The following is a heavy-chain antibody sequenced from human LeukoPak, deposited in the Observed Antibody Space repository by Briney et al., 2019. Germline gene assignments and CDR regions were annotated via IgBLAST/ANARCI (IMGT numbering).Heavy chain of an antibody. D-gene: IGHD5-18*01. CDR1: GYTFTSYG. V-gene: IGHV1-18*01. CDR3: ARDRGIQLWTYYYYGMGV. Sequence: ASVKVSCKASGYTFTSYGISWVRQAPGQGLEWMGWISAYNGNTNYAQKLQGRVTMTTDTSTSTAYMELRSLRSDDTAVYYCARDRGIQLWTYYYYGMGVWGQGTTVTVSS. CDR2: ISAYNGNT. J-gene: IGHJ6*02.